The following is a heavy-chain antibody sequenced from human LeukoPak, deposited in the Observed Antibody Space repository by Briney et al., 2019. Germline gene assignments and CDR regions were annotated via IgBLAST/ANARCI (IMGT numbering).Heavy chain of an antibody. CDR2: VYTSGTT. CDR3: ARGTEKTRISGYYSFDH. CDR1: GGSISGYF. J-gene: IGHJ4*02. D-gene: IGHD5-12*01. V-gene: IGHV4-4*07. Sequence: SETLSLTCTVSGGSISGYFWTWVRQPAGKELEWIGRVYTSGTTYYNPSLESRVTISLHTSNNQFSLRVTSVTAADTAIYYCARGTEKTRISGYYSFDHWGRGLLENLSS.